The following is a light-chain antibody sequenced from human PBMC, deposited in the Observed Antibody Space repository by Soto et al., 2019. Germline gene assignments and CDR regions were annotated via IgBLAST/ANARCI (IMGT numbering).Light chain of an antibody. V-gene: IGKV3-15*01. Sequence: IVMTQSPATLSVSPGERATLSCRASQGVKNNLAWYQQNPGQAPRLLIYDASTRATGIPARFSASGSGTEFTLTISSLQSEDSAVYYCQHYNNWPLTFGGGTKVEIK. CDR2: DAS. CDR1: QGVKNN. J-gene: IGKJ4*01. CDR3: QHYNNWPLT.